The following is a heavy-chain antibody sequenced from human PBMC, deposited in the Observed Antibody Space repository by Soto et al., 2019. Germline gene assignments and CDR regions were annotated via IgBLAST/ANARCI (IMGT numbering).Heavy chain of an antibody. D-gene: IGHD2-2*03. CDR1: GGSISSYY. V-gene: IGHV4-4*07. CDR2: IYTSGST. CDR3: ASSFGYCIRTSCSRYYGLDV. J-gene: IGHJ6*02. Sequence: SETLSLTCTVSGGSISSYYWSWIRQPAGKGLEWIGRIYTSGSTNYNPSLKSRVTMSVDTSKNQFSLKLSSVTAADTAVYYCASSFGYCIRTSCSRYYGLDVWGQGTTVTVSS.